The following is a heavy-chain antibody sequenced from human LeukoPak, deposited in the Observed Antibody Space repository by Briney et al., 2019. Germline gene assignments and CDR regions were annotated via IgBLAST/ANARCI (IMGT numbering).Heavy chain of an antibody. V-gene: IGHV3-30*18. D-gene: IGHD3-16*01. CDR1: GFTFSSYG. J-gene: IGHJ3*02. CDR3: AKWGGNDGFDI. Sequence: GGSLRLSCAASGFTFSSYGMHWVRQAPGKGLEWVSFISYDGSDSYYVESVKGRFSISRDNSKNTLYFQMNSLRIEDTAVYYCAKWGGNDGFDIWGQGTMVTVSS. CDR2: ISYDGSDS.